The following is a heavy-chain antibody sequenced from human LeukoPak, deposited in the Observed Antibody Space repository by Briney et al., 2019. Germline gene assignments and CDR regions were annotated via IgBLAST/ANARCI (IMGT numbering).Heavy chain of an antibody. CDR3: ARPLGSLKEYWWFDP. CDR2: INPKSGVT. V-gene: IGHV1-2*02. J-gene: IGHJ5*02. D-gene: IGHD2/OR15-2a*01. Sequence: GASVKVSCTTSGYTFGDYYIHWLRQAPGQGLEWMGWINPKSGVTNFAQYFQGRVTMTRDTSSTTVYMELDRLRSDDTAVYYCARPLGSLKEYWWFDPWGQGTLVTVSS. CDR1: GYTFGDYY.